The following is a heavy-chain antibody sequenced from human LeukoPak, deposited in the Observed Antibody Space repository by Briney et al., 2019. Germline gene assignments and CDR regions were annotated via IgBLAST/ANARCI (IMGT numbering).Heavy chain of an antibody. CDR3: ARDSHDILTGYHRPFDY. Sequence: SETLSLTCTVSGGSISSYYWSWIRQPPGKGLEWIGSIHYTGNTYYNPSLKSRVTISVDASRNQFSLKLSSVTAADTAVYYCARDSHDILTGYHRPFDYWGQGTLVTVSS. CDR2: IHYTGNT. CDR1: GGSISSYY. D-gene: IGHD3-9*01. J-gene: IGHJ4*02. V-gene: IGHV4-59*12.